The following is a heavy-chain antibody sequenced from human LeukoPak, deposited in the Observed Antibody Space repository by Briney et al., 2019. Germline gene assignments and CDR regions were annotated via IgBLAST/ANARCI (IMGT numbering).Heavy chain of an antibody. CDR1: GGSISSGSYY. J-gene: IGHJ6*03. V-gene: IGHV4-61*02. D-gene: IGHD3-22*01. Sequence: SQTLSLTCTVSGGSISSGSYYWSWIRQPAGKGLEWIGRIYTSGSTFYNPSLKSRVTISVDTSKNQFSLKLSSVTAADTAVYYCARVNRITMIVVVSYYYYYYMDVWGKGTTVTVSS. CDR2: IYTSGST. CDR3: ARVNRITMIVVVSYYYYYYMDV.